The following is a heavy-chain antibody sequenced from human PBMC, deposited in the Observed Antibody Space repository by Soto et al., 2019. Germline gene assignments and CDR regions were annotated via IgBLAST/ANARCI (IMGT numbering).Heavy chain of an antibody. D-gene: IGHD2-15*01. CDR2: ICAYNGNT. CDR1: GYTFTSYG. Sequence: ASVKVSCKASGYTFTSYGISWVRQAPGQGLDWMGWICAYNGNTKYAQDLQGRVTMTTDTSTSTAYMELRSLRSDDTAVYYCARFSGGSYNTYYFYYGMDVWGQGTTVTVSS. J-gene: IGHJ6*02. CDR3: ARFSGGSYNTYYFYYGMDV. V-gene: IGHV1-18*01.